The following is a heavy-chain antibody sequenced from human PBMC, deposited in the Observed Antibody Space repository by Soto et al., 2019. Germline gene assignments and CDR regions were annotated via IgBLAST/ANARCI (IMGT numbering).Heavy chain of an antibody. CDR1: GFTFSSYA. D-gene: IGHD3-22*01. Sequence: QVQLVESGGGVVQPGRSLRLSCAASGFTFSSYAMHWVRQAPGNGLEWVAVISYDGSNKYYADSVKGRFTISRDNSKNTLYLQMNSLRAEDTAVCYCARGITMIVGPYYFDYWGQGTLVTVSS. V-gene: IGHV3-30-3*01. CDR2: ISYDGSNK. CDR3: ARGITMIVGPYYFDY. J-gene: IGHJ4*02.